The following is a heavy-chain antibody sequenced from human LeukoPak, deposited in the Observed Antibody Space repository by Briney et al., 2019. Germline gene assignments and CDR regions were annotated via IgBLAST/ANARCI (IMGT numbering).Heavy chain of an antibody. V-gene: IGHV4-39*02. CDR1: GGSISSSSYY. D-gene: IGHD1/OR15-1a*01. J-gene: IGHJ3*02. Sequence: PSETLSLTCTVSGGSISSSSYYWGWIRQPPGKGLEWIGNIYYSGSTYYNPSLKSRVTISVDTSKNHFSLKLSSVTAADTAVYYCASLDSRTNAFDIWGQGTMVTVSS. CDR3: ASLDSRTNAFDI. CDR2: IYYSGST.